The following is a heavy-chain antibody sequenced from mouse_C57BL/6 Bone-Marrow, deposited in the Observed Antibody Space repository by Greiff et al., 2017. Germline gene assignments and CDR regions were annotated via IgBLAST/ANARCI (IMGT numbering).Heavy chain of an antibody. J-gene: IGHJ4*01. CDR2: FDPSNGTT. D-gene: IGHD2-1*01. CDR3: ARAIYFYAMDY. Sequence: VQLQQSVAELVRPSASLSFSCTASGFSITNTYMHWLKQRPEQNLQWIGRFDPSNGTTKYAPPFHGQPTITADTSSNTFYLQLSSLTSEDTAIYYCARAIYFYAMDYWGQGTSVTVSS. CDR1: GFSITNTY. V-gene: IGHV14-3*01.